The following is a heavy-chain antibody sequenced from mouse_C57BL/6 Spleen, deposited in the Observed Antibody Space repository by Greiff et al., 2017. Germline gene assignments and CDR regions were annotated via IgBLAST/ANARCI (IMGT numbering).Heavy chain of an antibody. CDR3: AREFITTKGYAMDD. J-gene: IGHJ4*01. CDR2: IWSSGST. D-gene: IGHD1-1*01. V-gene: IGHV2-2*01. CDR1: GFSLTSYG. Sequence: VQLVESGPGLVQPSQSLSISCTVSGFSLTSYGVHWVRQSPGKGLEWLGVIWSSGSTDYNAAFISRLSIRNDDSKSQVFFKMNSLQADDTAIYYCAREFITTKGYAMDDWGQGTSVTVSS.